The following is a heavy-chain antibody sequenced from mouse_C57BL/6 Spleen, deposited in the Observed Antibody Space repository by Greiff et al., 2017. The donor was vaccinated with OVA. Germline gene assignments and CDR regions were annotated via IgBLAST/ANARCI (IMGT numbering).Heavy chain of an antibody. CDR3: ARRVDSKGIYAMDY. CDR2: IHPNSGST. Sequence: VQLQQPGAELVKPGASVKLSCKASGYTFTSYWMHWVKQRPGQGLEWIGMIHPNSGSTNYNEKFKSKATLTVDKSSSTAYMQLSSLTSEDSAVYYCARRVDSKGIYAMDYWGQGTSVTVSS. CDR1: GYTFTSYW. J-gene: IGHJ4*01. V-gene: IGHV1-64*01. D-gene: IGHD3-2*01.